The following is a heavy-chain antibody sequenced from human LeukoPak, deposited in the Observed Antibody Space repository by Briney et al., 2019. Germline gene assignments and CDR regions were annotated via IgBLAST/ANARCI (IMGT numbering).Heavy chain of an antibody. CDR2: IYPIWST. CDR1: GYSISRGYY. D-gene: IGHD3-10*01. CDR3: ARAGWIITSGIAY. Sequence: SETLSLTCGVSGYSISRGYYGAWIRQPPGRGLEWIGSIYPIWSTYYTPSLGTRATLSVDTSKNEFSLNLKSVTAADTAVYYCARAGWIITSGIAYCGQGALATVSS. V-gene: IGHV4-38-2*01. J-gene: IGHJ4*02.